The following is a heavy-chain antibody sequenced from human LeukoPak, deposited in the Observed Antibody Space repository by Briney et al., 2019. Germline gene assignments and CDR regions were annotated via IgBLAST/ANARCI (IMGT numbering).Heavy chain of an antibody. CDR1: GFTFSSYS. V-gene: IGHV3-48*04. D-gene: IGHD3-10*01. CDR2: ISSSSSTI. J-gene: IGHJ6*03. Sequence: GGSLRLSCAASGFTFSSYSMIWVRQAPGKGLEWVSYISSSSSTIYYADSVKGRFTISRDNAKNTLNLQMNSLRAEDTAVYYCARVGGITLALAPSPFPDYNYYYMDVWGKGTTVTVSS. CDR3: ARVGGITLALAPSPFPDYNYYYMDV.